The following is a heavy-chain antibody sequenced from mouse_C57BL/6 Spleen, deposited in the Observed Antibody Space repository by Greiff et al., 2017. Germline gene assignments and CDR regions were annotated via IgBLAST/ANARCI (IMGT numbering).Heavy chain of an antibody. D-gene: IGHD4-1*01. V-gene: IGHV1-69*01. CDR1: GYTFTSYW. Sequence: QVQLKQPGAELVMPGASVKLSCKASGYTFTSYWMHWVKQRPGQGLEWIGEIDPSDSYTNYNQKFKGKSTLTVDKSSSTAYMQLSSLTSEDSAVYYCARIGLGQGFAYWGQGTLVTVSA. CDR2: IDPSDSYT. J-gene: IGHJ3*01. CDR3: ARIGLGQGFAY.